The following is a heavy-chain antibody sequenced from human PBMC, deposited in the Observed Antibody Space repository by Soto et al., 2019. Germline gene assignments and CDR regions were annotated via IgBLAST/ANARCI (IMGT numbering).Heavy chain of an antibody. D-gene: IGHD6-13*01. V-gene: IGHV3-7*05. CDR2: IKQDGSEK. CDR1: GFTLGGYW. J-gene: IGHJ6*02. Sequence: GGSLRLSCAASGFTLGGYWMSWVRQAPGKGLEWVANIKQDGSEKYYVDPVKGRFTISRDTTKNSLYLQLNSLGAEDTAVYYCAREYGSSYSPRYYGMDVWGQGTTVTVSS. CDR3: AREYGSSYSPRYYGMDV.